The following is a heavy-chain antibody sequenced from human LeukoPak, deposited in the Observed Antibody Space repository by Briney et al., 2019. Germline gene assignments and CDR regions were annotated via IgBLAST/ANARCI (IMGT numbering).Heavy chain of an antibody. J-gene: IGHJ4*02. V-gene: IGHV3-9*01. CDR1: GFTFDDYA. CDR2: ISWNSGSI. Sequence: QTGRSLRLSCAASGFTFDDYAMHWVRQAPGKGLEWVSGISWNSGSIGYADSVKGRFTISRDNAKNSLYLQMNSLRAEDTALYYCAKDITSYYYDSIGSLFDYWGQGTLVTVSS. D-gene: IGHD3-22*01. CDR3: AKDITSYYYDSIGSLFDY.